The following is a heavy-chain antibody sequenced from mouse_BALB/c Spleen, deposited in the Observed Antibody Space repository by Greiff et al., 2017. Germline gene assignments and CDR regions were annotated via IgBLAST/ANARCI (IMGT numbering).Heavy chain of an antibody. CDR2: IDPANGNT. Sequence: VQLQQSGAELVKPGASVKLSCTASGFNIKDTYMHWVKQRPEQGLEWIGRIDPANGNTKYDPKFQGKATITADTSSNTAYLQLSSLTSEDTAVYYCARSGLPRLPNAMDYWGQGTAVTVSS. V-gene: IGHV14-3*02. J-gene: IGHJ4*01. CDR1: GFNIKDTY. D-gene: IGHD2-2*01. CDR3: ARSGLPRLPNAMDY.